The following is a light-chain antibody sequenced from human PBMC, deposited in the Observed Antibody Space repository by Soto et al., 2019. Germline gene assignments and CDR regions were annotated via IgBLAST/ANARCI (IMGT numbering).Light chain of an antibody. V-gene: IGLV2-14*01. CDR1: SSDVGGYNY. Sequence: QSVLTQPASVSGSPGQSITISCTGTSSDVGGYNYVCWYQQHPGKAPKLMIYDVSNRPSGVSNRFSGSKSGNTASLTISGLQAEDEADYYCSSYTSSSTLYVFATGTNVTVL. J-gene: IGLJ1*01. CDR3: SSYTSSSTLYV. CDR2: DVS.